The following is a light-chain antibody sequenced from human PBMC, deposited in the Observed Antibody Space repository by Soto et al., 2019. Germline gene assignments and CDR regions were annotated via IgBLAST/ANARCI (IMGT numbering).Light chain of an antibody. CDR3: RQQT. Sequence: EIVLTQSPATLSLSPGERATLSCRASQSVSSYLAWYQQKPGQAPRLLIYDASNRATGIPARFSGSGSGTDFTLTISSLEPEDFAVYYCRQQTFGQGTKVDIK. J-gene: IGKJ1*01. V-gene: IGKV3-11*01. CDR1: QSVSSY. CDR2: DAS.